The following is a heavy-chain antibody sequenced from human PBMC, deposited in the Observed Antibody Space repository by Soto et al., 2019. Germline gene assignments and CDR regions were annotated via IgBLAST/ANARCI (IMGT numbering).Heavy chain of an antibody. D-gene: IGHD1-1*01. J-gene: IGHJ6*03. CDR2: ISASNGNT. CDR1: GYTFTIYW. Sequence: ASVKVACKASGYTFTIYWISWVRHAPGQGLEWMGWISASNGNTNYAQKLQGRVTMTTDTSTSTAYMELRSLRSDDTAVYYCARDIGTYYYYYYMDVWGKGPTVTVS. CDR3: ARDIGTYYYYYYMDV. V-gene: IGHV1-18*01.